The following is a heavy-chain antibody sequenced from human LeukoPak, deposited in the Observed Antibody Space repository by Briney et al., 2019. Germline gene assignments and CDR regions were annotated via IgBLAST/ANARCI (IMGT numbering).Heavy chain of an antibody. CDR2: INPSGGST. CDR3: ARRTVTHNYYYYYYMDV. V-gene: IGHV1-46*01. Sequence: ASVKVSCKASGYTFTSYYMHWVRQAPGQGLEWMGIINPSGGSTSYAQKFQGRVTMTRDTSTSPVYMELSSLRSEDTAVYYCARRTVTHNYYYYYYMDVWGKGTTVTVSS. J-gene: IGHJ6*03. CDR1: GYTFTSYY. D-gene: IGHD4-17*01.